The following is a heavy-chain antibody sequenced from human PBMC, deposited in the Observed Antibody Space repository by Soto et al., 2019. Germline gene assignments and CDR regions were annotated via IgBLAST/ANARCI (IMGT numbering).Heavy chain of an antibody. CDR1: GYSFTSHW. V-gene: IGHV5-10-1*01. CDR3: AARSPYGLDV. CDR2: IDPVDSYT. D-gene: IGHD3-10*01. J-gene: IGHJ6*02. Sequence: GESLKISCKGSGYSFTSHWITWVRQMPGKGLEWMGRIDPVDSYTSYSPSFQGHVTISADKSITTAFLQWSSLKASDTAMYYCAARSPYGLDVWGQGTTVTVSS.